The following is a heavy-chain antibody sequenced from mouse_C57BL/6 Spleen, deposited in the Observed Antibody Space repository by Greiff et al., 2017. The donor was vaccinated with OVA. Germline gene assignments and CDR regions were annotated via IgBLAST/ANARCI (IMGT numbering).Heavy chain of an antibody. D-gene: IGHD3-2*02. J-gene: IGHJ4*01. CDR1: GYTFTDYY. CDR3: ARQLRLPYAMDY. Sequence: VQLQQSGPELVKPGASVKISCKASGYTFTDYYMNWVKQSHGKSLEWIGDINPNNGGTSYNQKFKGKATLTVDKSSSTAYMELRSLTSEDSAVYYCARQLRLPYAMDYWGQGTSVTVSS. CDR2: INPNNGGT. V-gene: IGHV1-26*01.